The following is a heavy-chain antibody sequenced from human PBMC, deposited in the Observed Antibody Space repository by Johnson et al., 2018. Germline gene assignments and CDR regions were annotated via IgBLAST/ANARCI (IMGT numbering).Heavy chain of an antibody. CDR3: ARVGRGEDSYGMDV. D-gene: IGHD3-10*01. V-gene: IGHV4-59*01. Sequence: QVQLQESGPGLVKPSETXSLTCTVSGGSISGFSWTWIRQPPGKGLEWLGYIFHTGRPTYTPSLKSRIPMSVDTSNTPFSLTLPSVTAADSAVYFCARVGRGEDSYGMDVWGQGTTIIVSS. J-gene: IGHJ6*02. CDR2: IFHTGRP. CDR1: GGSISGFS.